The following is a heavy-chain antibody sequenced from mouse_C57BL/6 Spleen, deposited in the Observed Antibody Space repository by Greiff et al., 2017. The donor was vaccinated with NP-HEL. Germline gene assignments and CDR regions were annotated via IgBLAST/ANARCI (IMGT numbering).Heavy chain of an antibody. D-gene: IGHD3-2*02. CDR3: EREGTAQVYFDY. CDR1: GYTFTSYW. CDR2: IYPSDSET. Sequence: QVQLQQPGAELVRPGSSVKLSCKASGYTFTSYWMDWVKQRPGQGLEWIGNIYPSDSETHYNQKFKDKATLTVDKSSSTAYMQLSSLTSEDSAVYYCEREGTAQVYFDYWGKGTTLTVSS. J-gene: IGHJ2*01. V-gene: IGHV1-61*01.